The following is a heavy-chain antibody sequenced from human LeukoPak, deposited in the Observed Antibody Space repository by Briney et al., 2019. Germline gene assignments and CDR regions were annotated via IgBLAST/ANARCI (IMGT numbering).Heavy chain of an antibody. CDR3: ARVGTGYFLGYFDY. D-gene: IGHD3-9*01. CDR1: GGSFSRYA. CDR2: IIPIFGTS. Sequence: VASVKVSCKASGGSFSRYAMSWVRQAPGQGLEWMGGIIPIFGTSNYAQKFQDRVTITADESTSTAYMELSSLRSEDTAVYYCARVGTGYFLGYFDYWGQGTLVTVSS. J-gene: IGHJ4*02. V-gene: IGHV1-69*13.